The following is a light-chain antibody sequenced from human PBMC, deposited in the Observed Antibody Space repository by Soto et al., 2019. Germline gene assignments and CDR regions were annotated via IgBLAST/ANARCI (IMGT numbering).Light chain of an antibody. CDR1: QTVSRY. CDR3: QQSYSTPPFT. V-gene: IGKV1-39*01. J-gene: IGKJ3*01. CDR2: AAS. Sequence: DIQMTQSPSSLSASVGDRVSITCRASQTVSRYLNWYQQKPEKAPKLLIYAASSLQSGVPSRFNGSGSGTDFTLTISNLQPEDFATYYCQQSYSTPPFTFGPGTRVDIK.